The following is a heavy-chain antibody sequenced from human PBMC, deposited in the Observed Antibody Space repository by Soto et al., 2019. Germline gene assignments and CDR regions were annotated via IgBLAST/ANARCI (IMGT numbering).Heavy chain of an antibody. V-gene: IGHV4-39*01. J-gene: IGHJ5*02. D-gene: IGHD6-13*01. CDR3: ARQAAAPGIDLWFDP. Sequence: QLQLQESGPGLVKPSETLSLTCNVSGGSISSSRSHWAWFRQPPGKELEWIANIFYAGNTYYNPSLKSRVTVSVDTSKNQFSLKLDSVTAADTAVYYCARQAAAPGIDLWFDPWGQGTLVTVSS. CDR1: GGSISSSRSH. CDR2: IFYAGNT.